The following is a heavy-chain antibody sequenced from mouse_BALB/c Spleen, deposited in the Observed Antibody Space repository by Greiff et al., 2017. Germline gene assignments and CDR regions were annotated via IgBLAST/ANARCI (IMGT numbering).Heavy chain of an antibody. J-gene: IGHJ4*01. Sequence: VQLVESGAELVKPGASVKLSCKASGYTFTSYYMYWVKQRPGQGLEWIGEINPSNGGTNFNEKFKSKATLTVDKSSSTAYMQLSSLTSEDSAVYYCIYGNYYAMDYWGQGTSVTVSS. CDR2: INPSNGGT. CDR1: GYTFTSYY. CDR3: IYGNYYAMDY. D-gene: IGHD2-1*01. V-gene: IGHV1S81*02.